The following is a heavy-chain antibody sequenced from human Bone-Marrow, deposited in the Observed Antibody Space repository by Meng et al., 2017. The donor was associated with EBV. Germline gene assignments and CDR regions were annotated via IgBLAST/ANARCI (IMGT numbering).Heavy chain of an antibody. CDR2: IYQSGST. Sequence: QLLLHESHSGWFRPAPTLSLSCSASRVSVISGCHPSSWICWAPGKCLELISSIYQSGSTYYNPSLTSRVTISVDKSKTQFSQKLSSVTAADTALYYCARVVARSYFDYWGQGTLVTVSS. CDR1: RVSVISGCHP. J-gene: IGHJ4*02. V-gene: IGHV4-30-2*01. CDR3: ARVVARSYFDY.